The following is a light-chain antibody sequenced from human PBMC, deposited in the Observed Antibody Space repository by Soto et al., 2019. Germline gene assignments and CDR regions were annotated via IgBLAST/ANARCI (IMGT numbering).Light chain of an antibody. Sequence: TQSPCAVSLSPWDRATLSCRASQSLSYHFAWYQKKPGQAHRILIYXAXNAXTGVPDRFSGSGSGTDFNLNISRLEPEDFAVYDGQHCQPYGDTPTRTFGGGTKVDIK. V-gene: IGKV3-20*01. J-gene: IGKJ4*01. CDR1: QSLSYH. CDR3: QHCQPYGDTPTRT. CDR2: XAX.